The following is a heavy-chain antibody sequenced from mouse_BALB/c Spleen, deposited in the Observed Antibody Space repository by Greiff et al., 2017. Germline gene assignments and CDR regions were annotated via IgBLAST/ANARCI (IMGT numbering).Heavy chain of an antibody. V-gene: IGHV1S81*02. J-gene: IGHJ4*01. CDR1: GYAFTSYY. D-gene: IGHD2-1*01. CDR3: TRKGGNYYYAMDY. Sequence: VQLQQSGAELVKPGASVKLSCKASGYAFTSYYMYWVKQRPGQGLEWIGEINPSNGGTNFNEKFKSKATLTVDKSSSTAYMQLSSLTSEDSAVYYCTRKGGNYYYAMDYWGQGTSVTVPS. CDR2: INPSNGGT.